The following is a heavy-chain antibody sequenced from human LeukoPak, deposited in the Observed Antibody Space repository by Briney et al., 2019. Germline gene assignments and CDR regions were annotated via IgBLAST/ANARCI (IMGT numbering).Heavy chain of an antibody. CDR1: GESVSSYS. D-gene: IGHD3-10*01. CDR2: MYYSENA. CDR3: ANYRSNWDSGGSLNI. V-gene: IGHV4-59*02. J-gene: IGHJ2*01. Sequence: PSETLSLICNVSGESVSSYSWTWVRQPPGKGLEYVGHMYYSENAYYNPSLKSRVTISMDKSKNHLSLKLTSVTAADTAVYYCANYRSNWDSGGSLNIWGRGTLVSVSS.